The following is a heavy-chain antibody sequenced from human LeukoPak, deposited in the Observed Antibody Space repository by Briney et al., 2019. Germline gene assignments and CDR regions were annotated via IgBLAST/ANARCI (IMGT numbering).Heavy chain of an antibody. V-gene: IGHV3-7*04. CDR1: GLTFSSYW. Sequence: PGGSLRLSCAASGLTFSSYWMSWVRRAPGKGLEWVANINQDGSEKYYVDSVKGRFTISRDNAKNSLYLQMNSLRAEDTAVYYCARAYRYGMDVWGQGTTVTVSS. J-gene: IGHJ6*02. CDR2: INQDGSEK. CDR3: ARAYRYGMDV. D-gene: IGHD2-21*01.